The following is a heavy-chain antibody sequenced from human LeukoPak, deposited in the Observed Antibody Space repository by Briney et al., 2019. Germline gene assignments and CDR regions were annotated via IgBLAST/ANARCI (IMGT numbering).Heavy chain of an antibody. V-gene: IGHV3-48*04. J-gene: IGHJ4*02. CDR2: ISSSSSTI. CDR1: GFTFSSYS. Sequence: GGSLRLSCAASGFTFSSYSMNWVRQAPGKGLEWVSSISSSSSTIYYADSVKGRFTISRDNAKNSLYLQMNSLRAEDTAVYYCARDSSSGWFFDYWGQGTLVTVSS. D-gene: IGHD6-19*01. CDR3: ARDSSSGWFFDY.